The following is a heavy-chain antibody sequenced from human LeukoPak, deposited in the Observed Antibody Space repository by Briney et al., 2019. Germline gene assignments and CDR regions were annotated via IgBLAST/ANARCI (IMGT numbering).Heavy chain of an antibody. CDR1: GYSFTSYW. Sequence: GESLKISCKGSGYSFTSYWIGGVRQMPGKGLEWMGIIYPGDSDTRYSPSFQGQVTVSAGHSISTAYLQCSSLKASDTAMYYCATPLTSGYCSGGSCTSHFDYWGQGTLVTVSS. V-gene: IGHV5-51*01. CDR2: IYPGDSDT. D-gene: IGHD2-15*01. J-gene: IGHJ4*02. CDR3: ATPLTSGYCSGGSCTSHFDY.